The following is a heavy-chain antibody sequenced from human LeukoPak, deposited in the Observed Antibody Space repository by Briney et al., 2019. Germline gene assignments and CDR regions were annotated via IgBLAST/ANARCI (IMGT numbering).Heavy chain of an antibody. CDR2: MNPNSGNT. CDR3: ARVASPYYCDSSGYYLQSYYFDY. J-gene: IGHJ4*02. Sequence: ASVKVSCKASGYTFTSYDINWVRQATGQGLEWMGWMNPNSGNTGYAQKFQGRVTITRNTSISTAYMELSSLRSEDTAVYYCARVASPYYCDSSGYYLQSYYFDYWGQGTLVTVSS. D-gene: IGHD3-22*01. V-gene: IGHV1-8*03. CDR1: GYTFTSYD.